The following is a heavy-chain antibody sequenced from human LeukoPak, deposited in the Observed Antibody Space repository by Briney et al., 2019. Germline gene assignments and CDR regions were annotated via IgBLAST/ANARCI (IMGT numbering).Heavy chain of an antibody. J-gene: IGHJ6*02. CDR3: AREMYGSGSCRAGIVTSTYYYGMDV. D-gene: IGHD3-10*01. V-gene: IGHV4-31*03. CDR1: GGSISSSSYY. CDR2: IYYSGST. Sequence: SQTLSLTCTVSGGSISSSSYYWGWIRQPPGKGLEWIGNIYYSGSTYYNPSLKSRVTISVDTSKNQFSLKLSSVTAADTAVYYCAREMYGSGSCRAGIVTSTYYYGMDVWGQGTTVTVSS.